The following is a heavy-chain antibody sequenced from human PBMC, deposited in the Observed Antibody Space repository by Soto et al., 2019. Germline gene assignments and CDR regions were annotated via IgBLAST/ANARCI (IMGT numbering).Heavy chain of an antibody. J-gene: IGHJ6*04. CDR3: ARDRRLWFGELLRVDV. CDR1: GYTFTSYG. Sequence: QVQLVQSGAEVKKPGASVKVSCKASGYTFTSYGIIWVRQAPGQGLEWMGWISAYNGNTNYAQKLKGRVTMTTDTSTSTGHMELRSLRSDDTAVYYCARDRRLWFGELLRVDVWGKGTTVTVSS. V-gene: IGHV1-18*01. D-gene: IGHD3-10*01. CDR2: ISAYNGNT.